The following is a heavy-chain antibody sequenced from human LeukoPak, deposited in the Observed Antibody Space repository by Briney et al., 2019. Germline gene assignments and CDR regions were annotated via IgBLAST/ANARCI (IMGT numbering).Heavy chain of an antibody. CDR3: ARGITMVRGVIRKTYNWFDP. J-gene: IGHJ5*02. CDR2: INHSGST. D-gene: IGHD3-10*01. CDR1: GGSFSGYY. V-gene: IGHV4-34*01. Sequence: PSETLSLTCAVYGGSFSGYYWSWLRQPPGKGLEWLGEINHSGSTNYNPSLKSRVTISVDTSKNQFSLKLSSVTAADTAVYYCARGITMVRGVIRKTYNWFDPWGQGTLVTVSS.